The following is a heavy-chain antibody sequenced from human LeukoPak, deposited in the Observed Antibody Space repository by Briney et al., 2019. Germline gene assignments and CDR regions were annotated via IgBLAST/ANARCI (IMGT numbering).Heavy chain of an antibody. CDR3: ARGLRPNYDFWSGYHNWFDP. D-gene: IGHD3-3*01. Sequence: SETLSLTCTVSGGSISSYYWSWIRQPPGKGLEWIGYIYYSGSTNYNPSLKSRVTISGDTSKKQCSLKLSSVTAADTAVYYCARGLRPNYDFWSGYHNWFDPWGQGTLVTVSS. CDR2: IYYSGST. V-gene: IGHV4-59*01. J-gene: IGHJ5*02. CDR1: GGSISSYY.